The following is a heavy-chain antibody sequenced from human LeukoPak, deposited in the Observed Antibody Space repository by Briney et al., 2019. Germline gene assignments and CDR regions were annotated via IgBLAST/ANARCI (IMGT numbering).Heavy chain of an antibody. V-gene: IGHV4-39*02. J-gene: IGHJ5*02. CDR3: AREVARKYGGYPDWFDP. CDR2: IYYSGST. CDR1: GGSISSSSYY. D-gene: IGHD5-12*01. Sequence: SETLSLTCTVSGGSISSSSYYWGWIRQPPGKGLEWIGSIYYSGSTYYNPSLKSRVTISVDTSKNQFSLKLSSVTAADTAVYYCAREVARKYGGYPDWFDPWGQGTLVTVSS.